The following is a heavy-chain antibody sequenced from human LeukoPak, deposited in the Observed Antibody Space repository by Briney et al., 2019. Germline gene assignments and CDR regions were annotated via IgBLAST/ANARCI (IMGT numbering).Heavy chain of an antibody. D-gene: IGHD3-10*01. CDR2: ISYDGSNK. Sequence: AGGSLRLSCAASGFTFSSYAMHWVRQAPGKGLEWVAVISYDGSNKYYADSVKGRFTISRDNSKNTLYLQMNSLRAEDTAVYYCAKDSSMVRGVIRYYFDYWGQGTLVTVSS. J-gene: IGHJ4*02. V-gene: IGHV3-30*04. CDR3: AKDSSMVRGVIRYYFDY. CDR1: GFTFSSYA.